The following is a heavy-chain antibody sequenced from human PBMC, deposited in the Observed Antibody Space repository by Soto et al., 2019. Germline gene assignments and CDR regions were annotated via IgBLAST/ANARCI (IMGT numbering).Heavy chain of an antibody. CDR3: STKIWGANYYYYAMKR. CDR1: GCTFSSYA. D-gene: IGHD1-26*01. V-gene: IGHV1-69*13. CDR2: IIPIFGTA. Sequence: SVKVSCKASGCTFSSYAISWVRQAPGQGLEWMRGIIPIFGTANYAQKFQGRGTSTADESTRTAYMELSSLRLGDAAVYYCSTKIWGANYYYYAMKRWGQGTSLIVS. J-gene: IGHJ6*01.